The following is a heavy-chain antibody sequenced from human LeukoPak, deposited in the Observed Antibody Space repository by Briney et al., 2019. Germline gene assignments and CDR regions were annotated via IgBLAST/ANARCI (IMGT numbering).Heavy chain of an antibody. CDR2: ITSGTRT. D-gene: IGHD5-24*01. V-gene: IGHV3-23*01. CDR1: GFTFSSHG. J-gene: IGHJ5*02. Sequence: HAGGSLRLSCVASGFTFSSHGMNWVRQAPGKGLEWVSGITSGTRTYYADSVKGRFAISRDNSKNTMYLQMNSLRAEDTAVYYCARDNSVRDEAWWFNPWGQGTLVTVSS. CDR3: ARDNSVRDEAWWFNP.